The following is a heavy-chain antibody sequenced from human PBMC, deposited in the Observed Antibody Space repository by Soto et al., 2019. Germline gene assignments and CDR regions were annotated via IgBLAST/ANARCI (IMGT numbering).Heavy chain of an antibody. Sequence: PSETLSLTCTVSGGSISSSSYYWGWIRQPPGKGLEWIGSIYYSGSTYYNPSLKGRVTISVDTSKNQFSLKLSSVTAADTAVYYCATTPASKLELTNWFDPWGQGTLVTVSS. J-gene: IGHJ5*02. V-gene: IGHV4-39*01. D-gene: IGHD1-7*01. CDR3: ATTPASKLELTNWFDP. CDR1: GGSISSSSYY. CDR2: IYYSGST.